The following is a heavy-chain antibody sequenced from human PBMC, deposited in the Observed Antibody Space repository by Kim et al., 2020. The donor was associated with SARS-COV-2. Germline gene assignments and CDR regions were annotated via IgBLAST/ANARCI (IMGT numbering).Heavy chain of an antibody. CDR2: ISGDGSTT. CDR3: AKDRAINDDFWTGYFDY. D-gene: IGHD3-3*01. Sequence: GGSLRLSCAASGFRFSSYAMSWVRQSPGKGLEWILAISGDGSTTYYADSLKGRFTISRDNSKNTLYLQMNSKRTEDTAVYYCAKDRAINDDFWTGYFDYWGQGTLVTVSS. V-gene: IGHV3-23*01. CDR1: GFRFSSYA. J-gene: IGHJ4*02.